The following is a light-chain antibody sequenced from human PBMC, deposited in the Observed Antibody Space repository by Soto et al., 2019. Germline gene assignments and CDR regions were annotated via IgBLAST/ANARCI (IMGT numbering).Light chain of an antibody. Sequence: AIRMTQSPSSFSASTGDRVTITCRPSQGISSYLAWYQQKPGKAPKLLIYAASILQSGVPSRFGGSGSGTDFTLTISCLQSEDFATYYCQQYYSYPRTFGQGTKLEIK. CDR1: QGISSY. V-gene: IGKV1-8*01. J-gene: IGKJ2*01. CDR3: QQYYSYPRT. CDR2: AAS.